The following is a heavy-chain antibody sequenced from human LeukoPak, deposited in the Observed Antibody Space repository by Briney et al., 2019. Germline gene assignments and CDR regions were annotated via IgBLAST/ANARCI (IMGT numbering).Heavy chain of an antibody. CDR3: ARDWSLLWFGFNWFDP. D-gene: IGHD3-10*01. J-gene: IGHJ5*02. V-gene: IGHV3-23*01. CDR1: GFTFSSYA. CDR2: ISGSGTNT. Sequence: GGSLRLSCAASGFTFSSYAMNWVRQAPGKGLEWVSGISGSGTNTYYADSVKGRFTISRDNSKNTLYMQMNSLRAADTAVYYCARDWSLLWFGFNWFDPWGQGTLVTVSS.